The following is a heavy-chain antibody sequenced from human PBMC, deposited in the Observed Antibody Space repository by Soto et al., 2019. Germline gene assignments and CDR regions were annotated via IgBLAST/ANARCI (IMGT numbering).Heavy chain of an antibody. CDR1: GGTISTGYT. Sequence: QLQESGSGLVKPSQTLSLTCAVSGGTISTGYTWGWIRQPPGKGLEWIGHIYHSGNIYYNPSLKSRVTISLDRSNNQFSLRLSSVTAADTAVYYSFVAGDDAFDIWGQGTMVTVSS. J-gene: IGHJ3*02. D-gene: IGHD7-27*01. CDR3: FVAGDDAFDI. V-gene: IGHV4-30-2*01. CDR2: IYHSGNI.